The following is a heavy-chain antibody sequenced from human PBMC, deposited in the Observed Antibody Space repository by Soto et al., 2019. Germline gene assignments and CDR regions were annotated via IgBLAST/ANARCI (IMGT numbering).Heavy chain of an antibody. CDR3: ARDKAIQTLRGPHYYYYGMDV. CDR2: IYYSGST. CDR1: GGSISSYY. V-gene: IGHV4-59*01. Sequence: SETLSLTCTVSGGSISSYYWSWIRQPPGKGLEWIGYIYYSGSTKYNPSLKSRVTISVDTSKNQCSLKLSSVTAADTAVYYCARDKAIQTLRGPHYYYYGMDVWGQGTTVTVSS. D-gene: IGHD5-18*01. J-gene: IGHJ6*02.